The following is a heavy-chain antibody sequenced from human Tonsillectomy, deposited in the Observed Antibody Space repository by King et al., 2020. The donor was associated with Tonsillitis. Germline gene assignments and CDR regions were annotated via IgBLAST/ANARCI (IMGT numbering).Heavy chain of an antibody. V-gene: IGHV3-13*01. CDR2: IGPAGDT. J-gene: IGHJ3*02. CDR1: GXTFXNXD. CDR3: LRXXXXXXXRAXXXDAXXI. Sequence: VQLVEFGGGLVQPGXSLRLSCAAXGXTFXNXDMHWVRQAPGKGLEWVSAIGPAGDTYYQGSVQGRFTISRENAKNSLYLQMSSLRAGDTSVSYCLRXXXXXXXRAXXXDAXXIWGXXTMVTV.